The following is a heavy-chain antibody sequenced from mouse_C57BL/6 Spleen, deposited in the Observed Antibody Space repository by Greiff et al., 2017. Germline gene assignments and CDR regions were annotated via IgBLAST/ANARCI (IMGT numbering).Heavy chain of an antibody. CDR3: ASGAYYSNHFDY. J-gene: IGHJ2*01. CDR2: ISSGSSTI. Sequence: EVHLVESGGGLVKPGGSLKLSCAASGFTFSDYGMHWVRQAPETGLEWVAYISSGSSTIYYADTVKGRFTISRDNAKNTLFLQMTSLRSEDTAMYYCASGAYYSNHFDYWGQGTTLTVSS. D-gene: IGHD2-5*01. CDR1: GFTFSDYG. V-gene: IGHV5-17*01.